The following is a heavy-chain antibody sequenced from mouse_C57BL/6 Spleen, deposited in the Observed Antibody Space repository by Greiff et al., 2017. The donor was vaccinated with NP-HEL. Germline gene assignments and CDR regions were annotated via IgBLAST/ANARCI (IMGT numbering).Heavy chain of an antibody. J-gene: IGHJ4*01. V-gene: IGHV1-69*01. CDR3: ARLDD. CDR2: IDPSDSYT. Sequence: QVQLQQSGAELVMPGASVKLSCKASGYTFTSYWMHWVKQRPGQGLEWIGEIDPSDSYTTYNQKFKGKSTLTVDKSSSTAYMQLSSLTSEDSAVYYCARLDDWGQGTSVTVSS. CDR1: GYTFTSYW.